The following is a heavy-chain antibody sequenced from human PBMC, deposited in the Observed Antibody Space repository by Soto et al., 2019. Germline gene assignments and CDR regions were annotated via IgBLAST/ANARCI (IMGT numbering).Heavy chain of an antibody. CDR3: ARSQGSSTSLEIYYYYYYGMDA. CDR2: IIPIAGTA. D-gene: IGHD2-2*01. V-gene: IGHV1-69*01. Sequence: QVQLVQSGAEVKKPGSSVKVSCKASGGTFSSYAISWVRQAPGQGLEWMGGIIPIAGTANYARKFQGRVTITADESTRTAYMERSSLRSEDTAVYYCARSQGSSTSLEIYYYYYYGMDAWGHGTTVTFSS. J-gene: IGHJ6*02. CDR1: GGTFSSYA.